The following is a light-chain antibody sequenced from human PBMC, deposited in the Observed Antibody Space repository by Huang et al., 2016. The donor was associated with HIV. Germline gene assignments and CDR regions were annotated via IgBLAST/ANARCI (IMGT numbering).Light chain of an antibody. V-gene: IGKV3-15*01. CDR1: QSVSSN. CDR2: GAS. Sequence: ETVMTQTPATLSLSPGERATLFYRASQSVSSNLAGYQHKPGQAPRLLIYGASTRPTGIPGRFSGSGSGTEFTLTISSLQSEDFAVYYCHQYNNWPPWTFGQGTKVEIK. J-gene: IGKJ1*01. CDR3: HQYNNWPPWT.